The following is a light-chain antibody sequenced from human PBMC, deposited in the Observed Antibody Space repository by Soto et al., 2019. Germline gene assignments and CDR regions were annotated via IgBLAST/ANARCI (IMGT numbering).Light chain of an antibody. Sequence: EIVLTQSPGVLSLSPRERATLSCRASQSVSSNYLAWYQRKPGQAPRLLIYGASSRAFDIPNRFSSSGSGTDFTLTITRLEPEELAGYYCQQYGSSPPTFGQRTKVEI. CDR3: QQYGSSPPT. CDR1: QSVSSNY. V-gene: IGKV3-20*01. J-gene: IGKJ1*01. CDR2: GAS.